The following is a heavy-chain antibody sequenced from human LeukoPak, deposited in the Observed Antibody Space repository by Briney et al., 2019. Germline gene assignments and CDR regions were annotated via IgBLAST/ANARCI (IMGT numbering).Heavy chain of an antibody. J-gene: IGHJ3*02. D-gene: IGHD6-19*01. V-gene: IGHV3-15*01. CDR2: IQNKVDGGER. CDR1: GFSFTNAW. CDR3: TREGRDSSGWYGALDI. Sequence: PGGSLRLSCAASGFSFTNAWMTWVRQAPGKGLEWVGRIQNKVDGGERDYPAPVKGRFTISRDDSEDTLYLQMNSLETEDTGVYYCTREGRDSSGWYGALDIWGQGTMVTVSS.